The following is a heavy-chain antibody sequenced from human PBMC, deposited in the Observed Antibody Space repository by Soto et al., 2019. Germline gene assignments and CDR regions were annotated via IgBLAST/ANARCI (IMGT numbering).Heavy chain of an antibody. CDR1: GGIFSSNI. CDR2: IIPILATA. CDR3: ARASEDCTNGVCYKAAFDI. J-gene: IGHJ3*02. Sequence: QVQLVQSGAEVKKPGSSVKVSCKASGGIFSSNIISWVRQAPGQVLEWMGRIIPILATANYAEKIQGRITFTADKSTNTAYMELSRLRSDDTAVYYCARASEDCTNGVCYKAAFDIWGQGTRFTFSS. D-gene: IGHD2-8*01. V-gene: IGHV1-69*08.